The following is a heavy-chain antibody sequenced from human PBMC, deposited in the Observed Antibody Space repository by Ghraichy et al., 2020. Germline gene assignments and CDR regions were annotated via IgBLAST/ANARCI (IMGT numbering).Heavy chain of an antibody. CDR1: GFTFSSYA. CDR3: AKSMYYFDY. V-gene: IGHV3-23*01. CDR2: ISGSGGST. Sequence: GGSLRLSCAASGFTFSSYAMSWVRQAPGKGLEWVSTISGSGGSTYYADSVKGRFTISRDNSKNTLYLQMNRLRAEDTAVYYFAKSMYYFDYWGQGTLVTVSS. J-gene: IGHJ4*02.